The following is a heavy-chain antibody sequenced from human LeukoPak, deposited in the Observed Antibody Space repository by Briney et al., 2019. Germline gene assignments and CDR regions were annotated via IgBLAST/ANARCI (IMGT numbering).Heavy chain of an antibody. CDR2: ISSSSSTI. V-gene: IGHV3-48*01. Sequence: GGSLRLSCAASGFTFSSYSMNWVRQAPGKGLEWVSYISSSSSTIYYADSVKGRFTISRDNAKNSLYLQMNSLRAEDTAVYYCARDGGKGFYMYSWFDPWGQGTLVTVSS. CDR3: ARDGGKGFYMYSWFDP. J-gene: IGHJ5*02. D-gene: IGHD4-23*01. CDR1: GFTFSSYS.